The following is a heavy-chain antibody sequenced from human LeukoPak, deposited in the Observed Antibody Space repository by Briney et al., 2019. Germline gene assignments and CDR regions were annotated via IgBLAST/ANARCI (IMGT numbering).Heavy chain of an antibody. D-gene: IGHD5-18*01. CDR2: MNPNSGNT. J-gene: IGHJ4*02. Sequence: EASVKVSCKASGYTFTSYDINWVRQATGQGVEWMGWMNPNSGNTGYAQKFQGRVTMTRNTSISTAYMELSSLRSEDSAVYYCARRIQLWSDYFDYWGQGTLVTVSS. V-gene: IGHV1-8*01. CDR3: ARRIQLWSDYFDY. CDR1: GYTFTSYD.